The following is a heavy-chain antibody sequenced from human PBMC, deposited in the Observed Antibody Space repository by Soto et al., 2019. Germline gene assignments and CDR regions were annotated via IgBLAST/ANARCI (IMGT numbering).Heavy chain of an antibody. Sequence: LRLSCTASGFTFSSFGMAWVRQAPGKGLEWVSAISGSGDSSYYADSVKDRFTISRDNPTNTLYLQMNNLRAEDTAVYYCAKDRGIIVKAGDAFDVWGQGTKVTVSS. V-gene: IGHV3-23*01. CDR2: ISGSGDSS. CDR1: GFTFSSFG. CDR3: AKDRGIIVKAGDAFDV. J-gene: IGHJ3*01. D-gene: IGHD3-16*02.